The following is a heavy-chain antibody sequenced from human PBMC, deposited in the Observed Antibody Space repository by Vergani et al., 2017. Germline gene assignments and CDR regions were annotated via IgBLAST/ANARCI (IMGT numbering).Heavy chain of an antibody. D-gene: IGHD3-22*01. CDR2: ISSDGGST. CDR3: AGPQGTSAYYDGGFDY. Sequence: EVQLLESGGGLVQPGGSLRLSCAASGFPFSTYAMTWVRQAPGKGLEWVSSISSDGGSTYYADSVKGLFTISRDNSKNTLSLQMNSLTAEDTAIYYCAGPQGTSAYYDGGFDYWGQGILVTVSS. J-gene: IGHJ4*02. V-gene: IGHV3-23*01. CDR1: GFPFSTYA.